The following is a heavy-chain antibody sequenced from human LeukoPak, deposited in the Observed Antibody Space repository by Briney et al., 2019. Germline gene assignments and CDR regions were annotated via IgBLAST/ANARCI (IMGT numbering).Heavy chain of an antibody. Sequence: PSETLSLTCTVSGDSISTYYWSWIRQPPGKGLEWIGYIYYSGSTTYNPSLKSRVTISVDTSKNQFSLKLSSVTAADTAVYYCARVPGRWLHSYFDYWGQGTLVTVSS. CDR2: IYYSGST. D-gene: IGHD5-24*01. V-gene: IGHV4-59*01. J-gene: IGHJ4*02. CDR3: ARVPGRWLHSYFDY. CDR1: GDSISTYY.